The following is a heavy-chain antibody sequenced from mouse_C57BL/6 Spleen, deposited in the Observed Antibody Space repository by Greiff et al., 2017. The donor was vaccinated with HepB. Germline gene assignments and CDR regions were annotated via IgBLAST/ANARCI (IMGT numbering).Heavy chain of an antibody. J-gene: IGHJ2*01. Sequence: EVKVVESGGGLVKPGGSLKLSCAASGFTFSSYTMSWVRQTPEKRLEWVATISGGGGNTYYPDSVKGRFTISRDNAKNTLYLQMSSLRSEDTALYYCARQGYYYGSSHYFDYWGQGTTLTVSS. V-gene: IGHV5-9*01. CDR3: ARQGYYYGSSHYFDY. CDR1: GFTFSSYT. D-gene: IGHD1-1*01. CDR2: ISGGGGNT.